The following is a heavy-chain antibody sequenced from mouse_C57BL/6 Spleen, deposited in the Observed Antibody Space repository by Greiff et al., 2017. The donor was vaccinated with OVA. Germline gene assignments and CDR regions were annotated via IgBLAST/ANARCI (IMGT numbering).Heavy chain of an antibody. Sequence: VQLQQSGPELVKPGASVKISCKASGYSFTEEKRKGGKKRKGKRREGIGVINPNYGTTSYNQKFKGKATLTVDRSSSTAYMQLNSLTSEDSAVYYCARRRDDYGGFAYWGQGTLVTVSA. D-gene: IGHD2-4*01. V-gene: IGHV1-39*01. CDR2: INPNYGTT. J-gene: IGHJ3*01. CDR3: ARRRDDYGGFAY. CDR1: GYSFTEEK.